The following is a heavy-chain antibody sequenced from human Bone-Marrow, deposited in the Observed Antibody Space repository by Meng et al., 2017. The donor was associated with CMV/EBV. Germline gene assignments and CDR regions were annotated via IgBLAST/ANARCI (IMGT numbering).Heavy chain of an antibody. CDR1: GFIFSDYT. V-gene: IGHV3-21*01. CDR2: ISATSLYI. J-gene: IGHJ4*02. Sequence: GESLKISCAASGFIFSDYTMNWVRQTPGKGLEWVSSISATSLYIYYADSIRGRFTISRDNTKNLVYLDMTGLRAEDTAVYYCARDESVGTPIDVWGQGTLVTVSS. CDR3: ARDESVGTPIDV. D-gene: IGHD4-23*01.